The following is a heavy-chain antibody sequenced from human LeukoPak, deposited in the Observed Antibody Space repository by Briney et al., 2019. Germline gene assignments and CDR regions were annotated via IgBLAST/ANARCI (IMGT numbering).Heavy chain of an antibody. J-gene: IGHJ4*02. Sequence: SQTLSLTCAISGDSVSSNSAAWNWLRQSPSRGLEWLGRTYYRSKLYNDYAVSVKSRITINPDTSKNQFSLQLNSVTPEDTAVYYCARGWEPYSSSLDYWGQGTLVTVSS. D-gene: IGHD6-13*01. CDR3: ARGWEPYSSSLDY. V-gene: IGHV6-1*01. CDR1: GDSVSSNSAA. CDR2: TYYRSKLYN.